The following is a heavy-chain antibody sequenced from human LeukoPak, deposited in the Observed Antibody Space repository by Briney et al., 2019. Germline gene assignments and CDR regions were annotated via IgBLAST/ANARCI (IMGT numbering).Heavy chain of an antibody. Sequence: GGSLRLSCAVSGITLSNYGMSWVRQAPGKGLEWVAGISGSGGRTNYADAVKGRFTISRDNAKNTLFLQMNSLRVEDTAVYFCAKRGVVIRVVLVGFHKEAYYFDSWGQGALVTVSS. CDR2: ISGSGGRT. V-gene: IGHV3-23*01. J-gene: IGHJ4*02. D-gene: IGHD3-10*01. CDR1: GITLSNYG. CDR3: AKRGVVIRVVLVGFHKEAYYFDS.